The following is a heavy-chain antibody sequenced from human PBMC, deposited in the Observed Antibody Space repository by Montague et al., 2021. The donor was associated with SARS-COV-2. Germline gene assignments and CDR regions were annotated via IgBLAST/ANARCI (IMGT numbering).Heavy chain of an antibody. J-gene: IGHJ6*03. Sequence: SETLSLTCAVHGGSFSTYSWNWIRQPPGKGLEWIGEIRHGGSTNYNPSLKSRVTISADTSKNQFFLKLTSVAAADTAVYYCARLGDGVVPSPILGVGPYYSYYYMDVWGKGTTVTVSS. CDR3: ARLGDGVVPSPILGVGPYYSYYYMDV. D-gene: IGHD3-10*01. V-gene: IGHV4-34*01. CDR2: IRHGGST. CDR1: GGSFSTYS.